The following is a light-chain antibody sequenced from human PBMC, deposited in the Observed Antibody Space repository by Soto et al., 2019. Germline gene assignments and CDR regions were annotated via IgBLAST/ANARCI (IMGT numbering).Light chain of an antibody. CDR1: SSNIGSNY. Sequence: QSVLTQPPSASGTPGQRVTISCSGSSSNIGSNYVYWYQQLPGTAPKLLIYSNNQRPSGVPDRFSGSKSGTSASLAISGLRSEDEADYYCAAWDDILSGYVVFGGGTTLTVL. CDR3: AAWDDILSGYVV. V-gene: IGLV1-47*02. CDR2: SNN. J-gene: IGLJ2*01.